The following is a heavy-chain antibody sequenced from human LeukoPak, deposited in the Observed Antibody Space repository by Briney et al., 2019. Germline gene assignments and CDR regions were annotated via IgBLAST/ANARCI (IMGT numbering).Heavy chain of an antibody. CDR1: GFTFSTYE. D-gene: IGHD3-22*01. CDR3: ARDLGQYYDTSDNWFDP. V-gene: IGHV3-48*03. J-gene: IGHJ5*02. CDR2: VSTSGSTI. Sequence: GGSLRLSCAASGFTFSTYEMDWVRQAPGKGLEWVSYVSTSGSTIYYADSVKGRFTISRDNAKNSLYLQMNSLRAEDTAVYYCARDLGQYYDTSDNWFDPWGQGTLVTVSS.